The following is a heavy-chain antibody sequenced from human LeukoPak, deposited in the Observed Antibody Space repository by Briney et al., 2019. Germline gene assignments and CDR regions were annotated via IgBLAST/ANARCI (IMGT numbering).Heavy chain of an antibody. D-gene: IGHD3-10*01. CDR2: INHSGST. CDR3: ARGLPLYGSGSHSDY. CDR1: GGSFSGYY. J-gene: IGHJ4*02. V-gene: IGHV4-34*01. Sequence: SETLSLTCAVYGGSFSGYYWSWTRQPPGKGLEWIGEINHSGSTNYNPSLKSRVTISVDTSKNQFSLKLSSVTAADTAVYYCARGLPLYGSGSHSDYWGQGTLVTVSS.